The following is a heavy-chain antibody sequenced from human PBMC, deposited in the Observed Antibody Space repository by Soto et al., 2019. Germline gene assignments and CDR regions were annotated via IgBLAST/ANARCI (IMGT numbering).Heavy chain of an antibody. Sequence: LSLTCTVSGGSISSSSYYWGWIRQPPGTGLGWIGSIYYSGSTYYNPSLKSRVTISVDTSKNQFSLKLSSVTAADTAVYYCARNISEGTHGYYYDSSGYPDYWGQGTLVTVSS. CDR1: GGSISSSSYY. D-gene: IGHD3-22*01. CDR3: ARNISEGTHGYYYDSSGYPDY. CDR2: IYYSGST. J-gene: IGHJ4*02. V-gene: IGHV4-39*01.